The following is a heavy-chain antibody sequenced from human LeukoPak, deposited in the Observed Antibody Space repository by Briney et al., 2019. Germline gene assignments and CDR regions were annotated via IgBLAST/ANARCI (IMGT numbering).Heavy chain of an antibody. V-gene: IGHV3-21*01. CDR2: ISSSSSYT. D-gene: IGHD1-26*01. J-gene: IGHJ4*02. CDR1: GFTFSSYS. Sequence: PGGSLRLSCAASGFTFSSYSMNWVRQAPGKGLEWVSSISSSSSYTYYADSVKGRFTISRDNAKNSLYLQMNSLRAEDTAVYYCARDRHPVVGAPDYWGQGTLVTVSS. CDR3: ARDRHPVVGAPDY.